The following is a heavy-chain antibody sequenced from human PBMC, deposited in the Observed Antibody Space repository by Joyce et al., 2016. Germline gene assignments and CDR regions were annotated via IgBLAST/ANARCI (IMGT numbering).Heavy chain of an antibody. CDR3: ARGGMHYFDY. Sequence: EVQVVESGGGSVQPGGSLRLSCAASGLSFSYHTMSWVRQGPGKGLEWVASLKEDGSEIHYVDSVKGRFTISRDNAKISLYLQMNSLRVEDTAVYYCARGGMHYFDYWGQGTLVTVSS. J-gene: IGHJ4*02. D-gene: IGHD2-15*01. CDR1: GLSFSYHT. V-gene: IGHV3-7*03. CDR2: LKEDGSEI.